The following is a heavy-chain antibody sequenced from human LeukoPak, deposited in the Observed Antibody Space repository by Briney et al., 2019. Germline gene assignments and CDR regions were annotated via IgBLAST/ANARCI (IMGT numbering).Heavy chain of an antibody. CDR1: SGAISSSNYY. CDR3: ARLGTGTHDY. Sequence: PSETLSLTCTVSSGAISSSNYYWAWIRQPPGMGLEWIGCAYYSGSTYYSPSLRGRVTISVDTSKNNFSLKLSSVTAADTAVYYCARLGTGTHDYWGQGTLVTVSS. V-gene: IGHV4-39*01. CDR2: AYYSGST. D-gene: IGHD3/OR15-3a*01. J-gene: IGHJ4*02.